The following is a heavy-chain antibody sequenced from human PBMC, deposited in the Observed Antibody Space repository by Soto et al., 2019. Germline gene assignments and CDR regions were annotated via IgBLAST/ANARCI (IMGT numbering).Heavy chain of an antibody. CDR2: IYPGDSDT. Sequence: EVQLVQSGAEVKKAGESLKISCKGSGYSFTSYRIGWVRQTPGKGLEWMGIIYPGDSDTRYSPSFQGQVTISADKSISTAYLQGSSLKASDTAMYYCARRGRGMGGYYYGMDVWGQGTTVTVSS. CDR1: GYSFTSYR. V-gene: IGHV5-51*03. J-gene: IGHJ6*02. CDR3: ARRGRGMGGYYYGMDV. D-gene: IGHD3-10*01.